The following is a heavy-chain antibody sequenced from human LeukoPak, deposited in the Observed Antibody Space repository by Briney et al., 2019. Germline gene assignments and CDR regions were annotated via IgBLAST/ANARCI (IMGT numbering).Heavy chain of an antibody. D-gene: IGHD4-17*01. CDR3: ARKGLRSSRRYYFDY. Sequence: SETLSLTCTVSGGSINNYYWSWIRQPPGKGLEWIGYIYYSGSTNYNPSLKSRVTISVDTSKNQFSLKLSSVTAADTAVYYCARKGLRSSRRYYFDYWGQGTLVTVSS. CDR2: IYYSGST. J-gene: IGHJ4*02. V-gene: IGHV4-59*12. CDR1: GGSINNYY.